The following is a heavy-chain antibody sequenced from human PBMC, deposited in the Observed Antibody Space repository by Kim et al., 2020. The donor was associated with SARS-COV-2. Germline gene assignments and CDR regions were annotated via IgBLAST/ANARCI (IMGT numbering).Heavy chain of an antibody. V-gene: IGHV4-34*01. CDR3: AREVVRGVITYYYGMDV. Sequence: SETLSLTCAVYGGSFSGYYWSWIRQPPGKGLEWIGEINHSGSTNYNPSLKSRVTISVDTSKNQFSLKLSSVTAADTAVYYCAREVVRGVITYYYGMDVWGQGTTVTVSS. CDR1: GGSFSGYY. CDR2: INHSGST. J-gene: IGHJ6*02. D-gene: IGHD3-10*01.